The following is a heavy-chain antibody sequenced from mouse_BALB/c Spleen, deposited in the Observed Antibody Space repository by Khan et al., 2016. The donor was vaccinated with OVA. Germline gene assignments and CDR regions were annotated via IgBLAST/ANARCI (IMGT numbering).Heavy chain of an antibody. J-gene: IGHJ2*01. V-gene: IGHV1-77*01. CDR2: IYPGGGTS. Sequence: QVQLKQSGPDLVKPGASVKMSCKASGYTFTDYVINWVRQRTGQGLEWIGEIYPGGGTSYYNEKFKGKATLTADKSSNTAYMQLSSLTSEDSAVYFCARSGYGSLGYWGQGTTLTVSS. D-gene: IGHD1-1*01. CDR1: GYTFTDYV. CDR3: ARSGYGSLGY.